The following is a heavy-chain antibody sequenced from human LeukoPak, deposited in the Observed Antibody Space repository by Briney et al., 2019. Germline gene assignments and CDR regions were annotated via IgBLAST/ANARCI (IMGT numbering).Heavy chain of an antibody. V-gene: IGHV3-23*01. CDR2: ISGSGGST. CDR3: ASRYYDSSGTY. Sequence: GSLRLSCAASGFTFSSYAMSWVRQAPGKGLGWVSAISGSGGSTYYADSVKGRFTISRDNSKNTLYLQMNSLRAEDTAVYYCASRYYDSSGTYWGQGTLVTVSS. J-gene: IGHJ4*02. CDR1: GFTFSSYA. D-gene: IGHD3-22*01.